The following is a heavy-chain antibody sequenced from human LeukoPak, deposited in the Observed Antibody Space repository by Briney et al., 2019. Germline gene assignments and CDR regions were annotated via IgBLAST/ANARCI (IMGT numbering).Heavy chain of an antibody. CDR3: ARYFRAGDFDY. CDR1: GVSISNFY. J-gene: IGHJ4*02. D-gene: IGHD6-19*01. Sequence: SETLSLTCTVSGVSISNFYWSWIRQPAGKALEWIGRFYISGITNYNPSLKSRVTTSVDTSKNQLSLKLSSVTAADTAVYYCARYFRAGDFDYWGQGTLVTVSS. V-gene: IGHV4-4*07. CDR2: FYISGIT.